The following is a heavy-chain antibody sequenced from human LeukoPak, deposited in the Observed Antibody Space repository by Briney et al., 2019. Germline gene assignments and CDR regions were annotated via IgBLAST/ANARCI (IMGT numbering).Heavy chain of an antibody. V-gene: IGHV3-21*01. D-gene: IGHD6-13*01. CDR2: ISSSSSYI. Sequence: GRSLRLSCAASGFTFSSYSMNWVRQAPGKGLEWVSSISSSSSYIYYADSVKGRFTISRDNAKNSLYLQMNSLRAEDTAVYYCAREGAAAGFDAFDIWGQGTMATVSS. CDR1: GFTFSSYS. J-gene: IGHJ3*02. CDR3: AREGAAAGFDAFDI.